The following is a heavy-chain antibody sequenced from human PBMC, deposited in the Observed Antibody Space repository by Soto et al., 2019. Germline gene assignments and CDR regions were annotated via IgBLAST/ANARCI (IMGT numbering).Heavy chain of an antibody. J-gene: IGHJ5*02. CDR1: GFSLSNAGLG. V-gene: IGHV2-26*04. D-gene: IGHD6-13*01. CDR3: ASTYSSSWYWFDP. CDR2: IFPNAEQ. Sequence: QVTVKESGPVLVKPTETLTLTCTVSGFSLSNAGLGVSWIRQPTGKALEWLAHIFPNAEQSYSTALKSRLTISKDTSKSQVVLTMTNRDPVDTATYYCASTYSSSWYWFDPWGQGTLVTVSS.